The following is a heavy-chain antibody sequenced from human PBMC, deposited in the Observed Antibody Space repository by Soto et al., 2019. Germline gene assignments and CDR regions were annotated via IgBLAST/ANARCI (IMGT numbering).Heavy chain of an antibody. D-gene: IGHD3-3*01. CDR2: INPDGGST. J-gene: IGHJ4*02. CDR1: GYTFTSYY. Sequence: QVQLVQSGAEVKKPGASVMLSCKASGYTFTSYYMLWVRQAPGQGLEWMGIINPDGGSTRYAQKFQGRVTMTRDTSTRTFHMELSSLRSEDTAMYYCAKAPRGGVIITTYSAHIDYWGQGTLVTVSS. CDR3: AKAPRGGVIITTYSAHIDY. V-gene: IGHV1-46*01.